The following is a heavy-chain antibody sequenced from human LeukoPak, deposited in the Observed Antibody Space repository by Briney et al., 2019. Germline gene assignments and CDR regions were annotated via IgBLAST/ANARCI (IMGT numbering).Heavy chain of an antibody. D-gene: IGHD3-22*01. CDR2: FDPEDDER. J-gene: IGHJ4*02. CDR3: ATELRSGYFDY. V-gene: IGHV1-24*01. CDR1: GYTLSELS. Sequence: ASVKVSCKVSGYTLSELSMHWVRQTPGKGLEWMGGFDPEDDERVYAQKFQGRVTMTEDTSTDTAYMELSSLRSEDTAIYYCATELRSGYFDYWGQGTLVAVSS.